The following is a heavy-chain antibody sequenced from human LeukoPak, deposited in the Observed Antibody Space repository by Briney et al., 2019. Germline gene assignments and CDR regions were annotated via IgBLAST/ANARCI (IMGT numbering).Heavy chain of an antibody. CDR1: GYTFTSYG. Sequence: ASVKVSCKASGYTFTSYGISWVRQAPGQGLEWMGWISAYNGNTNYAQKLQGRVTMTTDTSTSTAYMELRSLRSDDSAVYYCGRVGGTKDYMDVCGKGSTVTVSS. CDR2: ISAYNGNT. V-gene: IGHV1-18*01. J-gene: IGHJ6*03. D-gene: IGHD1-26*01. CDR3: GRVGGTKDYMDV.